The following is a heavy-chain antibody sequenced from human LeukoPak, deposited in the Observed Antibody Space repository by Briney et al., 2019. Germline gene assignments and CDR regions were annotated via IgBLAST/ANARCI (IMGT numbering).Heavy chain of an antibody. D-gene: IGHD3-10*01. CDR3: AKVPYSDYGSGRPPFMDV. CDR1: GVTFNNYA. Sequence: GGSLRLSCAASGVTFNNYAMSWVRQAPGKGLEWVSTISNTGSDTYYADSVKGRFTISRDNYENTLYLQMNYLRAENTAIYYCAKVPYSDYGSGRPPFMDVWGQGTTVAVSS. CDR2: ISNTGSDT. J-gene: IGHJ6*02. V-gene: IGHV3-23*01.